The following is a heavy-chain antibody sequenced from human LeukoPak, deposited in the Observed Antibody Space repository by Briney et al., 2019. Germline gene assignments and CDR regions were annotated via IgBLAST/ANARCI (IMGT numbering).Heavy chain of an antibody. V-gene: IGHV7-4-1*02. J-gene: IGHJ4*01. CDR1: GYSFTTFA. Sequence: ASVKVSCKASGYSFTTFAMNWVRQAPGQGPEWMGWINTNTGDPTYAQGFTGRFVFSVDTSVTTAYLQINTLRAEDTGVYYCALDSLRRTGWFFSDYWGQGTLVTVSS. CDR3: ALDSLRRTGWFFSDY. CDR2: INTNTGDP. D-gene: IGHD6-19*01.